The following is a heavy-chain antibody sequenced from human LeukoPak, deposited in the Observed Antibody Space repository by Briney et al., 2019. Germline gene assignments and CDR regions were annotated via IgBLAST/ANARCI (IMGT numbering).Heavy chain of an antibody. CDR1: GGSISSDY. D-gene: IGHD1-1*01. V-gene: IGHV4-4*08. CDR3: ARGRYTFDY. Sequence: SETLSLTCTVSGGSISSDYWTWIRQPPGKGLEWIGYIFSSGSTYYNPSLKSRVTISVDTSKNQFSLKLSSVTAADTAVYYCARGRYTFDYWGQGTLVTVSS. CDR2: IFSSGST. J-gene: IGHJ4*02.